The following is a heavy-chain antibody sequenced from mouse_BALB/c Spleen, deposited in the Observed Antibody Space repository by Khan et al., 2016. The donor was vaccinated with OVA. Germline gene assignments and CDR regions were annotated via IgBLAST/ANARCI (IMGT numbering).Heavy chain of an antibody. V-gene: IGHV5-17*02. CDR3: ARSTSVVARAMDY. Sequence: EVELVESGGGLVQPGGSRKLSCAASGFTFSSFGMHWVRQAPEKGLEWVAYISSGSSTIFYADTEKGRLTISRDNPKNTLFLQMTSLRSEDTAMYYCARSTSVVARAMDYWGQGTSVTVSS. CDR1: GFTFSSFG. CDR2: ISSGSSTI. J-gene: IGHJ4*01. D-gene: IGHD1-1*01.